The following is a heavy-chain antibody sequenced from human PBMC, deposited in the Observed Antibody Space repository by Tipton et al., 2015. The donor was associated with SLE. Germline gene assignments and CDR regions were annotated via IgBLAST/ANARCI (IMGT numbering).Heavy chain of an antibody. CDR1: GFIVRSHY. J-gene: IGHJ2*01. D-gene: IGHD2-15*01. Sequence: SMRLSCAASGFIVRSHYMSWVRQAPGTGLEWGSVIYSGETTYYADSGKGRFAISRDNSKNTLYLQMNSLRPEDTALYYCASLWGYCRVGSCYSAFWGRGTLVTVSS. V-gene: IGHV3-53*05. CDR2: IYSGETT. CDR3: ASLWGYCRVGSCYSAF.